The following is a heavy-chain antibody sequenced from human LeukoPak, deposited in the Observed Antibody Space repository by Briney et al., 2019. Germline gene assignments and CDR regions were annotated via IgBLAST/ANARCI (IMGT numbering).Heavy chain of an antibody. Sequence: ASVKVSCKASGYTFTGYYMHWVRQAPGQGLEWMGRINPNSGGTNYAQKFQGRVTMTRNTSISTAYMELSSLRSEDTAVYYCARGTLLSLRDDDYWGQGTLVTVSS. CDR2: INPNSGGT. CDR1: GYTFTGYY. CDR3: ARGTLLSLRDDDY. J-gene: IGHJ4*02. V-gene: IGHV1-2*06. D-gene: IGHD5/OR15-5a*01.